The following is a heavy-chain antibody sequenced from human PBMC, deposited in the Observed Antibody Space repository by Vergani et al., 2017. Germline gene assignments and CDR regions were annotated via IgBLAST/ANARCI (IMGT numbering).Heavy chain of an antibody. CDR2: ISAYNGNT. J-gene: IGHJ4*02. CDR3: ARDTYDFWSGYYVYFDY. CDR1: GYTFTSYG. Sequence: QVQLVQSGAEVKKPGASVKVSCKASGYTFTSYGISWVRQAHGQGLEWMGWISAYNGNTNYAQKLQGRVTMTTDTSTSTAYMELRSLRSDDKPVYYCARDTYDFWSGYYVYFDYWGQGTLVTVSS. D-gene: IGHD3-3*01. V-gene: IGHV1-18*01.